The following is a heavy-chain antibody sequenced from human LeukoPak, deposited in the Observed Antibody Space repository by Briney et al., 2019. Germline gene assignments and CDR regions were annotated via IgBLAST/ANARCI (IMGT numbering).Heavy chain of an antibody. D-gene: IGHD6-19*01. J-gene: IGHJ4*02. V-gene: IGHV4-61*02. Sequence: SQTLSLTCTVSGGSISSGSYYWSWIRQPAGKGLEWIGRIYTSGSTNYNPSLKSRVTISVDTSKNQFSLKLSSVTAADTAVYYCARPFNAVAATDADYWGQGTLVTVSS. CDR2: IYTSGST. CDR3: ARPFNAVAATDADY. CDR1: GGSISSGSYY.